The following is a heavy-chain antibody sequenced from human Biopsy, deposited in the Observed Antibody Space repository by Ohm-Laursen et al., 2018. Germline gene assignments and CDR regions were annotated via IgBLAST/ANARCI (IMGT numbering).Heavy chain of an antibody. Sequence: ASVKVSCKAPAGTFSNYGVNWVRQAPGQGLEWLGGNIPILGTGNYAHQFQDRVTVVADTSTSTATMELHSLRSDDTAVYYCATKLTGYFHHWGQGTLVIVSS. CDR2: NIPILGTG. CDR1: AGTFSNYG. J-gene: IGHJ1*01. V-gene: IGHV1-69*06. CDR3: ATKLTGYFHH. D-gene: IGHD3-9*01.